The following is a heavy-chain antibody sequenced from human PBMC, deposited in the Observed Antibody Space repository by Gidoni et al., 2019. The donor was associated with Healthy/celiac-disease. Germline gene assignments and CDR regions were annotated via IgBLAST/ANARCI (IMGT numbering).Heavy chain of an antibody. CDR2: VDPEDGET. J-gene: IGHJ3*02. D-gene: IGHD5-18*01. CDR1: GYNFTDSY. CDR3: ATRRMVDTAMVWAFDI. Sequence: DVQLGQPGAEVQKPGATVKISCKVSGYNFTDSYMHWVQQAPGKGLAWMGLVDPEDGETIYAEKFQGRVTITADTATDTAYMELSSLRSEDTAVYYCATRRMVDTAMVWAFDIWGQGTMVTVSS. V-gene: IGHV1-69-2*01.